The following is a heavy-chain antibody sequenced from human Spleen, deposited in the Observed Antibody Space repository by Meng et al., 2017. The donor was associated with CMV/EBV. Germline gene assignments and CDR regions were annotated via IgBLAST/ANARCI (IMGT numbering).Heavy chain of an antibody. V-gene: IGHV1-2*02. D-gene: IGHD3-9*01. J-gene: IGHJ4*02. CDR3: ARNVILTGYYKAPWFFDY. CDR2: INPSSGDA. CDR1: GYTFTNYG. Sequence: ASVKVSCKASGYTFTNYGFSWVRQAPGQGLEWMGWINPSSGDANYAQKFQGRVTMTMDTSFNTAYMELTRLTSDDTAVYYCARNVILTGYYKAPWFFDYWGQGTLVTVSS.